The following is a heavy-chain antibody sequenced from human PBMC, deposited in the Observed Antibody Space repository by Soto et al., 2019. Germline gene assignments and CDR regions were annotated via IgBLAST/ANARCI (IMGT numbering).Heavy chain of an antibody. Sequence: GGSLRLSCSASGFTFSSYAMHWVRQAPGKGLEYVSAISSNGGSTYYADSVKGRFTISRDNSKNTLYLQMSSLRAEDTAVYYCVRFEEYDYVWGSRYDYWGQGTLVTVSS. CDR1: GFTFSSYA. D-gene: IGHD3-16*01. J-gene: IGHJ4*02. CDR2: ISSNGGST. CDR3: VRFEEYDYVWGSRYDY. V-gene: IGHV3-64D*08.